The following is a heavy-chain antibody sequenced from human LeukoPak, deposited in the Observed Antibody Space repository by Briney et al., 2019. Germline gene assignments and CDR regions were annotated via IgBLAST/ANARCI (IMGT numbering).Heavy chain of an antibody. J-gene: IGHJ6*04. CDR3: ARGSDSSGP. CDR2: IKQEGSEK. Sequence: GGSLRLSCAASGLRFSSYWMSWVRQAPGKGLEWVANIKQEGSEKNYVDSVKGRFTISRDNAKNSLYLQMNSQRVEDTAIYYCARGSDSSGPWGKGTTVTISS. CDR1: GLRFSSYW. D-gene: IGHD6-19*01. V-gene: IGHV3-7*01.